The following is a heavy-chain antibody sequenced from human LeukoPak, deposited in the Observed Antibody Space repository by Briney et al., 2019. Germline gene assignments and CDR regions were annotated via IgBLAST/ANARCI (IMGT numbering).Heavy chain of an antibody. V-gene: IGHV3-15*05. J-gene: IGHJ6*04. CDR1: GFPFSHAW. D-gene: IGHD3-10*01. CDR2: IKGKNDGETP. Sequence: GGSLRLSCAASGFPFSHAWMSWVRQAPGKGREWFGHIKGKNDGETPVYAAPVKGRFTLSRDDSKNTVFLQMNGLKTEDTGIYYCTTAPGTLVRGVLIDVWGTGTAVTVSS. CDR3: TTAPGTLVRGVLIDV.